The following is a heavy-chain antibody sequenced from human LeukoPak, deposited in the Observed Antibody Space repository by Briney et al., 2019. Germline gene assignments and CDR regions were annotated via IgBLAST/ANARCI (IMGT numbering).Heavy chain of an antibody. V-gene: IGHV3-7*04. D-gene: IGHD3-16*01. J-gene: IGHJ4*02. CDR2: IKSDGSEK. Sequence: GGSLRLSCAASGFTLSNYWMSWVRQAPGKGLEWLANIKSDGSEKYYVDSVKGRFTISRDNAKNSLYLQMNSLRPEDTAVYYCARISRYGLDYWGQGTLVTVSS. CDR1: GFTLSNYW. CDR3: ARISRYGLDY.